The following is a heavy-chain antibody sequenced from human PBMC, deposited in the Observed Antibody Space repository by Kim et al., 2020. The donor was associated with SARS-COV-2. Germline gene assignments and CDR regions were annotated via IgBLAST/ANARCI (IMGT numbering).Heavy chain of an antibody. D-gene: IGHD3-3*01. Sequence: ASVKVSCKASGYTFADYSMHWVRQAPGQGIEWMGWFNPNIGGTNYAQKFQGRVTMTRDTSISTAYMELSRLRSDDTAVYYCARGGVTIFGVLTEWGQGTLVTVSS. CDR2: FNPNIGGT. CDR3: ARGGVTIFGVLTE. CDR1: GYTFADYS. J-gene: IGHJ4*02. V-gene: IGHV1-2*02.